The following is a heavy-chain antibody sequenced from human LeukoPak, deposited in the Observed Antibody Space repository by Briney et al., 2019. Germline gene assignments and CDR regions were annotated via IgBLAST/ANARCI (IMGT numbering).Heavy chain of an antibody. CDR1: GFTFSNYH. J-gene: IGHJ5*02. V-gene: IGHV3-48*02. Sequence: GGSLRLSCTASGFTFSNYHMKWVRQAPGKGLEWVSYISSSSRATYYADSVKGRFTISRDNAKNSLYLQMNSLTDEDTAVYYCAAYSNYAHSFDPWGQGTLVTVSS. CDR2: ISSSSRAT. D-gene: IGHD4-11*01. CDR3: AAYSNYAHSFDP.